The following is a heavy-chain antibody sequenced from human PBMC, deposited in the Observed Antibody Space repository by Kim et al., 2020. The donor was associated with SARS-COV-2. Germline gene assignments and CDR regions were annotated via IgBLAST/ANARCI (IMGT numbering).Heavy chain of an antibody. J-gene: IGHJ4*02. CDR3: VRDREGFGFWSGHYGHYFEL. Sequence: GGSLRLSCTASGFTFNTYWMSWVRQAPGEGLELVAHIKEDESERYYVDSVKGRFTISRDNVKNSLYLHMNSLRGEDTAVYYCVRDREGFGFWSGHYGHYFELWREGALVPVPT. V-gene: IGHV3-7*01. CDR2: IKEDESER. D-gene: IGHD3-3*01. CDR1: GFTFNTYW.